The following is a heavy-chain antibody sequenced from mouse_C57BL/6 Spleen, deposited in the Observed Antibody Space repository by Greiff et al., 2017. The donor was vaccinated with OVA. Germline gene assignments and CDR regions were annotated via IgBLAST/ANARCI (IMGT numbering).Heavy chain of an antibody. Sequence: EVKLVESGDGLVKPGGSLKLSCAASGFTFSSYAMSWVRQTPEKGLEWVAYISSGGDYTYYADTVKGRFTITRDTDRKTLYLHMSSLKSEDTAMYYCTRDYDRYYAMDYWGQGTSVTVSS. V-gene: IGHV5-9-1*02. CDR1: GFTFSSYA. CDR3: TRDYDRYYAMDY. J-gene: IGHJ4*01. D-gene: IGHD2-4*01. CDR2: ISSGGDYT.